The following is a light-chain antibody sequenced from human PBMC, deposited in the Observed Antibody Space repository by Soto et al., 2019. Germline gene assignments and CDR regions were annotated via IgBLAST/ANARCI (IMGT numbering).Light chain of an antibody. CDR3: CSYAGASTYV. CDR2: EAT. CDR1: SSDVGSYDL. J-gene: IGLJ1*01. V-gene: IGLV2-23*01. Sequence: QSVLTQPASVSGSPGQSITISCTGTSSDVGSYDLVSWYQQHPGKAPKLMIYEATKRPSGVSVRFSGSKSGNTASLTISGLQVEDEADYYCCSYAGASTYVFGIGTKLTVL.